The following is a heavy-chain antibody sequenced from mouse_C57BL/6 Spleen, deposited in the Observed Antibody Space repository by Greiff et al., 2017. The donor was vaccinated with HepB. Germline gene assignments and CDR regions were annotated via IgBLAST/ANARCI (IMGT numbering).Heavy chain of an antibody. J-gene: IGHJ2*01. D-gene: IGHD1-1*01. CDR2: IDPSDSYT. CDR1: GYTFTSYW. V-gene: IGHV1-69*01. Sequence: QVQLQQPGAELVMPGASVKLSCKASGYTFTSYWMHWVKQRPGQGLEWIGEIDPSDSYTNYNQKFKGKSTLTVDKSSSTAYMQLSSLTSEDSAVYYCARYGYYYGSSYFHYWGQGTTLTVSS. CDR3: ARYGYYYGSSYFHY.